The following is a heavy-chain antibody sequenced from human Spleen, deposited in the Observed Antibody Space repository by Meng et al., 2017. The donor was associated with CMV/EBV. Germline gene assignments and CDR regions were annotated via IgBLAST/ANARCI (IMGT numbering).Heavy chain of an antibody. D-gene: IGHD3-3*01. CDR3: AKIFPSDYYKYTMDV. V-gene: IGHV4-39*07. Sequence: GSLRLSCTVSGGSISSSSYYWGWIRQPPGKALEWIASIYYSGNTYYSPSLKSRVTISVNTSKNQFSLRLSSVTAADTAVYYCAKIFPSDYYKYTMDVWGQGTTVTVSS. CDR2: IYYSGNT. J-gene: IGHJ6*02. CDR1: GGSISSSSYY.